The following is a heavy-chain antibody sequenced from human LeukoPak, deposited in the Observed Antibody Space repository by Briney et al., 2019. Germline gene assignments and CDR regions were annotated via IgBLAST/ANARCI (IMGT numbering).Heavy chain of an antibody. Sequence: GASVKVSCKASGYTFTGYYMHWVRQAPGQGLEWMGWINPNSGGTNYAQKFQGRVTMTRDTSISTAYMELSRLRSDDTAVYYCARTRGPRDFWSGYLPDYWGQGTLVTVSS. J-gene: IGHJ4*02. V-gene: IGHV1-2*02. D-gene: IGHD3-3*01. CDR1: GYTFTGYY. CDR3: ARTRGPRDFWSGYLPDY. CDR2: INPNSGGT.